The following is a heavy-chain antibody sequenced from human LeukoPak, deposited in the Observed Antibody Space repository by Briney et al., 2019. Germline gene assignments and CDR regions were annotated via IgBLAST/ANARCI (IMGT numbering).Heavy chain of an antibody. D-gene: IGHD6-6*01. J-gene: IGHJ4*02. CDR2: IYYSESS. CDR3: ARGVARSSKFHFSYYFDY. V-gene: IGHV4-39*01. Sequence: SETLSLTCTVSGASISSRSYYWGWIRQPPGKGLEWIGNIYYSESSYYNPSLKSRVTISADTSKNQFSLKLSSVTAADTAVYYCARGVARSSKFHFSYYFDYWGQGTLVTVSS. CDR1: GASISSRSYY.